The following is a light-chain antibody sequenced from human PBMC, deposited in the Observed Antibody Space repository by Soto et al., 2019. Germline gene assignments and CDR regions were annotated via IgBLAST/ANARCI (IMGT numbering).Light chain of an antibody. J-gene: IGKJ5*01. CDR1: QSISGTY. V-gene: IGKV3-20*01. CDR2: SAS. Sequence: DTVLTQSPGTLSLTSGERATLSCRASQSISGTYLAWYQQKPGQAPRLLIYSASTRATGIPDRFSGSGSGTDFTLTISRLEPEDFAVYYCQQYGSSPFTFGQGTRLEI. CDR3: QQYGSSPFT.